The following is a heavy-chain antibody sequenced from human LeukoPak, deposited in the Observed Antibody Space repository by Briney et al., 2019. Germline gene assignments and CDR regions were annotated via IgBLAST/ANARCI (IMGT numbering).Heavy chain of an antibody. CDR1: GFVFMRYA. CDR2: VSAGGGRT. Sequence: PGGSLRLSCAASGFVFMRYALTWVRQAPGKGLEWVSGVSAGGGRTYYSDSVKGRFTISRDNSKNTLYLQMTSLRAEDTAVYYCAKDRPYDYDDPTASLDCWGQGTLVTVPS. D-gene: IGHD4-17*01. V-gene: IGHV3-23*01. CDR3: AKDRPYDYDDPTASLDC. J-gene: IGHJ4*02.